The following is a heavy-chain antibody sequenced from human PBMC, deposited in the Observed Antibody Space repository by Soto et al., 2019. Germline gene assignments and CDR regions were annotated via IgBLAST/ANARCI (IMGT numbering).Heavy chain of an antibody. CDR2: IYNSGST. CDR1: GGSVSSGSYY. Sequence: QVQLQESGPGLVKPSETLSLTCTVSGGSVSSGSYYWSWIRQPPGKGLEWIGYIYNSGSTNYNPSLNSRVTISVDTSKNQFSLKLSSVTAADTALYYCVRDGNYWGQGTLVTVSS. D-gene: IGHD1-26*01. V-gene: IGHV4-61*01. J-gene: IGHJ4*02. CDR3: VRDGNY.